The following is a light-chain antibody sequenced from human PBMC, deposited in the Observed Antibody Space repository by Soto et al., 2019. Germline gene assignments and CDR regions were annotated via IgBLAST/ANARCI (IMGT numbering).Light chain of an antibody. CDR3: QQRSNWPPIT. V-gene: IGKV3-11*01. CDR1: QSVSSN. J-gene: IGKJ5*01. CDR2: DAS. Sequence: EIVMTQSPATLSVSPGERATLSCRASQSVSSNLAWYQQKPGQAPRLLIYDASDRATGIPGRFSGSGSGTDFTLTISSLEPEDFAVYYCQQRSNWPPITFGQGTRLEIK.